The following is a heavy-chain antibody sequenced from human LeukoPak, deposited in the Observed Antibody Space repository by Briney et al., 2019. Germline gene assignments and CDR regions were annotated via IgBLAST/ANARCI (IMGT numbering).Heavy chain of an antibody. D-gene: IGHD4/OR15-4a*01. CDR3: ARRAGAYSHPYDY. CDR1: GGSFSSYY. CDR2: IYYSGST. J-gene: IGHJ4*02. V-gene: IGHV4-59*01. Sequence: PSETLSLTCAVYGGSFSSYYWSWIRQPPGKGLEWIGYIYYSGSTNYNPSLKSRVTISVDTSKNQFSLKLSSVTAADTAVYYCARRAGAYSHPYDYWGQGTLVTVSS.